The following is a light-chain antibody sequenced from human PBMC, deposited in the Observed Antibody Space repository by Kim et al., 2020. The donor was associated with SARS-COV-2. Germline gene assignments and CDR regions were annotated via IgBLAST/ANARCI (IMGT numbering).Light chain of an antibody. Sequence: SASIGDRVTITCRASQSISDYLAWYQQKPGKAPKLLIYDASSLESGVPSRFSGSGSGTEFTLTIHSLQPDDFATYYCQQYNSYWTFGQGTKVEIK. CDR2: DAS. J-gene: IGKJ1*01. CDR3: QQYNSYWT. CDR1: QSISDY. V-gene: IGKV1-5*01.